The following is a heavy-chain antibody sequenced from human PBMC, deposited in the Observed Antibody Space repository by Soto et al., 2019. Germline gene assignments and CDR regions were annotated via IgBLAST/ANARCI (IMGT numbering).Heavy chain of an antibody. V-gene: IGHV6-1*01. Sequence: PSQTLSLTCAISGDSVSSNNAAWTWIRQSPSRGLEWLGRTYYRSRWYSEYALSVKSRITINPDTSKNQISLQLNSVTPEDTAVYYCVRTSNNWYYYYYGMDVWGQGTTVTVSS. CDR1: GDSVSSNNAA. D-gene: IGHD1-1*01. J-gene: IGHJ6*02. CDR3: VRTSNNWYYYYYGMDV. CDR2: TYYRSRWYS.